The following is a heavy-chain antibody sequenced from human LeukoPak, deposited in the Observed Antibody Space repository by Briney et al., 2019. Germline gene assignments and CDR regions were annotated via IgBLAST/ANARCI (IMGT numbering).Heavy chain of an antibody. Sequence: GRSLRLSCAASGFTFSSYAMHWVRQAPGKGLEWVAVISYDGSNKYYADSVKGRFTISRDNSKNTLYLQMNSLRAKDTAVYYCARVNSYWGQGTLVTVSS. V-gene: IGHV3-30*04. CDR1: GFTFSSYA. D-gene: IGHD2/OR15-2a*01. J-gene: IGHJ4*02. CDR2: ISYDGSNK. CDR3: ARVNSY.